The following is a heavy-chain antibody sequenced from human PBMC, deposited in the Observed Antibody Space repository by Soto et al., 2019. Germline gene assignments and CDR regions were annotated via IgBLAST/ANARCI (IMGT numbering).Heavy chain of an antibody. CDR2: IYYSGST. CDR1: GGSISSYY. Sequence: WETLSLTCTVSGGSISSYYWSWIRQPPGKGLEWIGYIYYSGSTNYNPSLKSRVTISVDTSKNQFSLKLSSVTAADTAVYYCARVRRFLEWRPMGGMDVWGQGTTVTVSS. V-gene: IGHV4-59*01. CDR3: ARVRRFLEWRPMGGMDV. J-gene: IGHJ6*02. D-gene: IGHD3-3*01.